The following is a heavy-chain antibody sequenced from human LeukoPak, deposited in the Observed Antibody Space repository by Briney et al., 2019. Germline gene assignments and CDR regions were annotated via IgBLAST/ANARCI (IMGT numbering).Heavy chain of an antibody. CDR2: IYSGDST. CDR3: ASGSGSYRTPYYYMDV. J-gene: IGHJ6*03. D-gene: IGHD3-10*01. V-gene: IGHV3-53*01. Sequence: GGSLRLSCAASGFTVSSNYMSWVRQAPGKGLEWVSVIYSGDSTYYADSVKGRFTISRDNSKNTLYLQMNNLRAEDTAVYYCASGSGSYRTPYYYMDVWGKGTTVTVSS. CDR1: GFTVSSNY.